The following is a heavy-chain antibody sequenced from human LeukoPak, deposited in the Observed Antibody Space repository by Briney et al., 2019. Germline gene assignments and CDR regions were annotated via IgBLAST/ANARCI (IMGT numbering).Heavy chain of an antibody. D-gene: IGHD6-13*01. CDR2: ISWNSGTI. V-gene: IGHV3-9*01. CDR3: AKGVRAAAGNAYYFDY. CDR1: GCTFDDYA. J-gene: IGHJ4*02. Sequence: GRSLRLSCAASGCTFDDYAMHWVRHAPGKGLEWVAGISWNSGTIGYADSVKGRFTISRDNAKNSVYLQTSTLKTEDTAFYYCAKGVRAAAGNAYYFDYWGQGTLVTVSS.